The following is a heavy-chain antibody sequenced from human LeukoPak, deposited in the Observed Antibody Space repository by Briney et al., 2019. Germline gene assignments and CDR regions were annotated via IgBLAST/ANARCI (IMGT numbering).Heavy chain of an antibody. Sequence: GASVKVSCKASGYTFTSYGISWVRQAPGQGLEWMGWISAYNGNTNYAQKLQGRVTMTTGTSTSTAYMELRSLRSDDTAVYYCARAGYGDYALEGSWFDPWGQGTLVTVSS. D-gene: IGHD4-17*01. V-gene: IGHV1-18*01. CDR2: ISAYNGNT. CDR1: GYTFTSYG. J-gene: IGHJ5*02. CDR3: ARAGYGDYALEGSWFDP.